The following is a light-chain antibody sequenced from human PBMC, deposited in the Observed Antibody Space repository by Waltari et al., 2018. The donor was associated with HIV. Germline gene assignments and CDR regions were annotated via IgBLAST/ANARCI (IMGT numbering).Light chain of an antibody. CDR2: GAS. V-gene: IGKV3-15*01. J-gene: IGKJ4*01. CDR1: QSVSTN. Sequence: EIMMTQSPAPLSVSPGARAPRSCRASQSVSTNLAWYQQKPGQAPRLLIYGASTRATGIPARFSGSGSGTDFTLTISSLQSEDSVTYYCQQYNNWPLAFGGGTKVEIK. CDR3: QQYNNWPLA.